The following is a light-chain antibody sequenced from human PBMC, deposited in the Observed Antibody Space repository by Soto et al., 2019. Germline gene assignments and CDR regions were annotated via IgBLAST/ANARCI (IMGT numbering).Light chain of an antibody. CDR2: WTS. Sequence: DIVLTQSPDSLGVSLGERATINCRSSQSVFYDSNNKDYLAWYLQKPGQPPRLLIYWTSIRQSGVPVRFSGSRSGTDFTLTINLLQAEGVAVYYCHQYYDVPLTVCGRTKVELK. CDR1: QSVFYDSNNKDY. J-gene: IGKJ4*01. CDR3: HQYYDVPLT. V-gene: IGKV4-1*01.